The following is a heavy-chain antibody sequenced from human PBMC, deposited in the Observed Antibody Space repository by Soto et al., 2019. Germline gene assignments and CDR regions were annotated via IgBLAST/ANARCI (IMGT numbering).Heavy chain of an antibody. D-gene: IGHD1-7*01. V-gene: IGHV5-51*01. CDR2: IYPSDSDT. CDR1: GYSFTSYW. Sequence: GESLKISCKGSGYSFTSYWIAWVRQMPGKGLEFMGIIYPSDSDTRYSPSFQGQVTISADKSISTAYLQWSSLTASDTAMYDCARGTTSGTRSLDYWGQGTLVTVSS. CDR3: ARGTTSGTRSLDY. J-gene: IGHJ4*02.